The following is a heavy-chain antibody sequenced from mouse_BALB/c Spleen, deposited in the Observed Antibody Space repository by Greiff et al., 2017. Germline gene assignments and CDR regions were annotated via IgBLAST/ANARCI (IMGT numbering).Heavy chain of an antibody. CDR2: ISSGGGST. D-gene: IGHD2-3*01. CDR3: ARQGYSYFDY. Sequence: EVMLVESGGGLVKPGGSLKLSCAASGFAFSSYDMSWVRQTPEKRLEWVAYISSGGGSTYYPDTVKGRFTISRDNAKNTLYLQMSSLKSEDTAMYYCARQGYSYFDYWGQGTTLTVSS. J-gene: IGHJ2*01. V-gene: IGHV5-12-1*01. CDR1: GFAFSSYD.